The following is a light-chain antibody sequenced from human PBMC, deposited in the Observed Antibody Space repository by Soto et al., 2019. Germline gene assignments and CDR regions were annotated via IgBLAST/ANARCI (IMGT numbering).Light chain of an antibody. V-gene: IGLV8-61*01. CDR3: VLYMGSGIWV. J-gene: IGLJ3*02. CDR2: NTN. CDR1: SGSVSTSYN. Sequence: QTVVTQEPSFSVSPGRTVTLTCGLSSGSVSTSYNPSWYQQTPGQAPRTLIYNTNTRSSGVPDRFSGSILGNKAALTITGAQADDESDDYCVLYMGSGIWVFGGGTKVTVL.